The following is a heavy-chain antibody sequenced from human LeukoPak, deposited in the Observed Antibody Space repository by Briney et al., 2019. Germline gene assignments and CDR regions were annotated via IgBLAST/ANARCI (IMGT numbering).Heavy chain of an antibody. J-gene: IGHJ4*02. CDR1: GGSISSYY. D-gene: IGHD2-2*01. V-gene: IGHV4-4*07. Sequence: SETLSLTCTVSGGSISSYYWSWIRQPAGKGLEWIGRIYTSGSTNYNPSLKSRVTISVDTSKNQFFLKLSSVTAADTAVYYCAREYCSSTSCQFDYWGQGTLVTVSS. CDR2: IYTSGST. CDR3: AREYCSSTSCQFDY.